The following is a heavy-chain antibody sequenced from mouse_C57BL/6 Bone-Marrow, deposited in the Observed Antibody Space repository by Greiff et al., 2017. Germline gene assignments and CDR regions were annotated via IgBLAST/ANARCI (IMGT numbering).Heavy chain of an antibody. Sequence: EVMLVESGEGLVKPGGSLKLSCAASGFTFSSYAMSWVRQTPEKRLEWVAYISSGGDYIYYADTVKGRFTISRDNARNTLYLQMSSLKSEDTAMDYCTLNGTTWYFDVWGTGTTVTVSS. CDR3: TLNGTTWYFDV. CDR1: GFTFSSYA. D-gene: IGHD4-1*01. CDR2: ISSGGDYI. V-gene: IGHV5-9-1*02. J-gene: IGHJ1*03.